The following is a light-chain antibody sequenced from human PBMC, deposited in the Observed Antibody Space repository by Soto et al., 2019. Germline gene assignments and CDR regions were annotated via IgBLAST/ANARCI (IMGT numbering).Light chain of an antibody. J-gene: IGLJ1*01. CDR2: EVS. CDR1: SSDVGGYNY. CDR3: SSYTSSSTYV. V-gene: IGLV2-14*01. Sequence: QSVLTQPASVSGSPGQSITISCTGTSSDVGGYNYVSWYQQRPGKAPKLMIYEVSNRPSGVSNRFSGSKSGNTASLTISGLQGDDEADYYCSSYTSSSTYVFGTGTKVTVL.